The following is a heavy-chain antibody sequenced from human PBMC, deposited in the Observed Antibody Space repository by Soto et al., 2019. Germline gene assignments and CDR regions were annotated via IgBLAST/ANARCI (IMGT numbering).Heavy chain of an antibody. V-gene: IGHV1-69*12. D-gene: IGHD4-17*01. CDR2: IIPVFGTA. CDR1: GGTLRNYG. Sequence: QVQLVQSGAEVKKPGSSVRVSCKASGGTLRNYGISWVRQAPGQGLEWMGGIIPVFGTANYAQKFQGRVTITADESTSNVDMDVTSPRSEDTAVYYCSRGDATKIVVTTYYGMDVCGQGTTVTVSS. CDR3: SRGDATKIVVTTYYGMDV. J-gene: IGHJ6*02.